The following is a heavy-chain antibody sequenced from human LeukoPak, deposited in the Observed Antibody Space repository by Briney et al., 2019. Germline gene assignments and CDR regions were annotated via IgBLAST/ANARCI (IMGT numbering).Heavy chain of an antibody. J-gene: IGHJ4*02. D-gene: IGHD2-2*02. CDR1: GGSISSYY. Sequence: SETLSLTCTVSGGSISSYYWSWIRQPPGKGLEWIGYIYYSGSTNYNPSLKGRVTISVDTSKNQFSLKLSSVTAADTAVYYCARDLCSSTSCYIDPVGGDYWGQGTLVTVSS. V-gene: IGHV4-59*01. CDR2: IYYSGST. CDR3: ARDLCSSTSCYIDPVGGDY.